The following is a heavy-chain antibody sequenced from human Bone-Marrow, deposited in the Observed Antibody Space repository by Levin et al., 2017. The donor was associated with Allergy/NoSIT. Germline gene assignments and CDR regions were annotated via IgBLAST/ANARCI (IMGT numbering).Heavy chain of an antibody. J-gene: IGHJ5*02. V-gene: IGHV4-4*02. CDR1: GGSISSSNW. D-gene: IGHD2-2*02. CDR2: IYHSGST. CDR3: ATRGAVPAAIGRPADNWFDP. Sequence: SETLSLTCAVSGGSISSSNWWSWVRQPPGKGLEWIGEIYHSGSTNYNPSLKSRVTISVDKSKNQFSLKLSSVTAADTAVYYCATRGAVPAAIGRPADNWFDPWGQGTLVTVSS.